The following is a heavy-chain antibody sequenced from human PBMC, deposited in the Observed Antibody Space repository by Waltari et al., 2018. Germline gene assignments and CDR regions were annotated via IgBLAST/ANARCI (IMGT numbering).Heavy chain of an antibody. V-gene: IGHV3-23*01. Sequence: EVQLLESGGGLVQPGGSLRLSCAASGFTFASYTMNWVRQAPGEGLEWGSVITGLGGSTYYADSSKGRFTISSDNSKNTLHLQMNSLRAEDTAVYYCSKDATGSQFHAYWGQGILVTVSS. CDR1: GFTFASYT. CDR2: ITGLGGST. J-gene: IGHJ4*02. CDR3: SKDATGSQFHAY. D-gene: IGHD1-1*01.